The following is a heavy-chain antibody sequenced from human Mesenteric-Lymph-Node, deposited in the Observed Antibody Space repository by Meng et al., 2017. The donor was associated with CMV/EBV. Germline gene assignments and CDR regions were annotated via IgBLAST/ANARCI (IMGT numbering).Heavy chain of an antibody. CDR1: GDSITSGYYY. CDR3: ARDPRRYCSTSSCYYFDH. Sequence: SETLSLTCTVSGDSITSGYYYWGWIRQPPGKGLEWIGSIYYSGGTYYNPSLKSRVTISVDTSKNQFSLKQSSVTAADTAVYYCARDPRRYCSTSSCYYFDHWGQGTLVTVSS. CDR2: IYYSGGT. D-gene: IGHD2-2*01. V-gene: IGHV4-39*07. J-gene: IGHJ4*02.